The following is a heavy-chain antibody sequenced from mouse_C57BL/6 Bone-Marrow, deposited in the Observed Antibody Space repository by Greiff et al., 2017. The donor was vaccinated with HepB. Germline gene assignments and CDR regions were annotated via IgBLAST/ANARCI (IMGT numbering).Heavy chain of an antibody. CDR2: IYPRSGNT. J-gene: IGHJ1*03. CDR3: ARRRNTVVAFYWYFDV. D-gene: IGHD1-1*01. V-gene: IGHV1-81*01. Sequence: QVQLQQSGAELARPGASVELSCKASGYTFTSYGISWVKQRTGQGLEWIGEIYPRSGNTYYNEKFKGKATLTADKSSSTAYMELRSLTSEDSAVYFCARRRNTVVAFYWYFDVWGTGTTVTFSS. CDR1: GYTFTSYG.